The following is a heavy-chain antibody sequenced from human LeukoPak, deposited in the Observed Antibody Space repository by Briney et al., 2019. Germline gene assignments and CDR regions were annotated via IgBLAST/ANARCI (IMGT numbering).Heavy chain of an antibody. J-gene: IGHJ4*02. D-gene: IGHD1-14*01. V-gene: IGHV3-43*02. CDR3: ATGSQPGTTFDY. Sequence: GGSLRLSCAASGFTFNDYPMHWVRQAPGKGLEWVSLISGGGSVTYYADSVKGRFTISRDNSKNSLYLQMNSLRLEDTALYYCATGSQPGTTFDYWGQGTLVTASS. CDR2: ISGGGSVT. CDR1: GFTFNDYP.